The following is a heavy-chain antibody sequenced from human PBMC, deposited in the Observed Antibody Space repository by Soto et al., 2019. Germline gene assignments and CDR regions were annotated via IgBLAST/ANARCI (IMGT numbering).Heavy chain of an antibody. CDR1: GGSMSSHY. J-gene: IGHJ4*02. CDR2: ISYSGST. D-gene: IGHD3-16*01. Sequence: TLSLTCTVSGGSMSSHYWTWLRQPPGKGLEWIGYISYSGSTYYNPSLKSRVTISADTSRNQFSLKLSSVIAADTAVYYCARADPDASVGYWGQGTLVTVSS. CDR3: ARADPDASVGY. V-gene: IGHV4-59*11.